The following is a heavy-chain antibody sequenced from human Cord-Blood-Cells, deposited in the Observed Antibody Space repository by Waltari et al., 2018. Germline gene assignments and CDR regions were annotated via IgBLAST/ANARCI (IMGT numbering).Heavy chain of an antibody. CDR3: ARGAGSSWYYYYGMDV. J-gene: IGHJ6*02. CDR1: GYPFTSYD. CDR2: MNPNSGNT. Sequence: QVQMVQSGAEVKKPGASVKVSCTASGYPFTSYDTNWVRQATGQGLEWMGWMNPNSGNTGYAQKFQGRVTITRNTSISTAYMELSSLRSEDTAVYYCARGAGSSWYYYYGMDVWGQGTTVTVSS. D-gene: IGHD6-13*01. V-gene: IGHV1-8*03.